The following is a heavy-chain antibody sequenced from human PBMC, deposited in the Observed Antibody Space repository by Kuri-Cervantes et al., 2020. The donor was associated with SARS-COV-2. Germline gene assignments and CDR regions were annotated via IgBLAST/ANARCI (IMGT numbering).Heavy chain of an antibody. V-gene: IGHV3-74*03. CDR2: MNNDGTTI. J-gene: IGHJ2*01. CDR1: GFTFSSYW. Sequence: GGSLRLSCAASGFTFSSYWMHWVRQAPGEGLVWVSRMNNDGTTITYADIVKGRFTISRDNAKNTLYLQMNSLRVEDTAVYYCTRAGNWYFDLWGRGTLVTVSS. CDR3: TRAGNWYFDL.